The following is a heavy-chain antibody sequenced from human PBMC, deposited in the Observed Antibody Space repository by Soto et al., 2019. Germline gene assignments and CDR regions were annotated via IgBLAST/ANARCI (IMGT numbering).Heavy chain of an antibody. V-gene: IGHV3-30*03. CDR2: ISYDGSNK. Sequence: QVQLVESGGSVVQPGRSLRLSCAASGFTFSSYGMHWVRQAPGKGLEWVAVISYDGSNKYYADSVKGRFTISRDNSKNTLYLQMNSLRAEDTAVYYCAGRKDGHYYNGMDVWGQGTTVTVSS. J-gene: IGHJ6*02. CDR1: GFTFSSYG. CDR3: AGRKDGHYYNGMDV.